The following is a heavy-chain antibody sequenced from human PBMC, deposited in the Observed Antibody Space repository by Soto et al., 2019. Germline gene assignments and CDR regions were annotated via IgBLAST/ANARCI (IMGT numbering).Heavy chain of an antibody. D-gene: IGHD6-19*01. V-gene: IGHV3-30-3*01. CDR2: ISYDGSNK. CDR3: ARDRQWLVYFDY. J-gene: IGHJ4*02. CDR1: GFTFSSYA. Sequence: GGSLRLSCAVSGFTFSSYAMHWVRQAPGKGLEWVAVISYDGSNKYYADSVKGRFTISRDNSKNTLYLQMNTLRAEDTGVYYCARDRQWLVYFDYWRQGTLVTVSS.